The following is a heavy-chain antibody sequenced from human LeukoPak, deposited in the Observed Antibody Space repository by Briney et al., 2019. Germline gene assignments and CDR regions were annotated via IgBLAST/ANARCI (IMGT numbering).Heavy chain of an antibody. CDR1: GFTVSSNY. Sequence: PGGSLRLSCAASGFTVSSNYMSWVRQAPGKGLEWVSVIYSGGSTYYADSVKGRFTISRDNSKNTLYLQMNSLRAEDTAVYYCAKLKDIVVVPAAILDYWGQGTLVTVSS. CDR2: IYSGGST. CDR3: AKLKDIVVVPAAILDY. V-gene: IGHV3-53*01. J-gene: IGHJ4*02. D-gene: IGHD2-2*01.